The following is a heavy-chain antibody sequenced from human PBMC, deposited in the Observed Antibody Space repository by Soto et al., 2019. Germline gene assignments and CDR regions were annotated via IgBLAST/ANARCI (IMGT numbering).Heavy chain of an antibody. Sequence: PGVSLRLSCAASGFTFSNAWMSWVRQAPGKGLGWVGRIKSKTDGGTTDYAAPAKGRFTISSEDSKNTLYLQMNSLKTDDTAVYYCTTLTLGQFDYWGQGTLVTVSS. V-gene: IGHV3-15*01. CDR2: IKSKTDGGTT. J-gene: IGHJ4*01. D-gene: IGHD3-16*01. CDR3: TTLTLGQFDY. CDR1: GFTFSNAW.